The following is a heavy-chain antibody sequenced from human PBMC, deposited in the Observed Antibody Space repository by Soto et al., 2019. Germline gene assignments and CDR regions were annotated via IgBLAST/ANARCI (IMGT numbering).Heavy chain of an antibody. Sequence: GGSLRLSCAASGFTFSSYSMNWVRQAPGKGLEWVSSISSSSSYIYYADSVKGRFTISRDNAKNSLYLQMNSLRAEDTAVYYCARDFTYSSSSRVFAFDIWGQGTMVTVSS. CDR3: ARDFTYSSSSRVFAFDI. CDR2: ISSSSSYI. CDR1: GFTFSSYS. J-gene: IGHJ3*02. V-gene: IGHV3-21*01. D-gene: IGHD6-6*01.